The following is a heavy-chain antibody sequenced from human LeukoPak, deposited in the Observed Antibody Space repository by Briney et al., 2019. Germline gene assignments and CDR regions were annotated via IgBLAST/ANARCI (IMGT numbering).Heavy chain of an antibody. CDR3: AKDTGYSSGCDY. J-gene: IGHJ4*02. CDR2: ISGSDGST. Sequence: GGSLRLSCAASGFTFSSYAMSWVRQAPGKGLEWVSAISGSDGSTYYADSVKGRFTISRDNSKNTLYLQMNSLRAEDTAVYYCAKDTGYSSGCDYWGQGTLATVSS. V-gene: IGHV3-23*01. CDR1: GFTFSSYA. D-gene: IGHD6-19*01.